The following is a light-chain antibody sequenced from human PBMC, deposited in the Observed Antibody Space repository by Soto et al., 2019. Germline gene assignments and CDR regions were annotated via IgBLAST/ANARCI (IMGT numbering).Light chain of an antibody. CDR1: SSDVGGYNY. CDR3: SSYTSSSTLV. J-gene: IGLJ2*01. V-gene: IGLV2-14*01. CDR2: DVS. Sequence: QSALTQPASVSGSPGQSITISCTGTSSDVGGYNYVSWYQQHPGKAPKLMIYDVSNRPSGVSSRFSGSKSGNTASLTISGLQAEDEADYYCSSYTSSSTLVFGGGTKLNVL.